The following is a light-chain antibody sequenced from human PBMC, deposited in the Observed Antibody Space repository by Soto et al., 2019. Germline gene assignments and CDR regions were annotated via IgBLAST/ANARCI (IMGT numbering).Light chain of an antibody. V-gene: IGLV2-11*01. J-gene: IGLJ1*01. CDR2: DVI. Sequence: QSVLTQPHSVSGSPGQSVTISCTGTISDVGTYTYVSWYQQHPGKAPKLIIYDVIKRPSGVPDRFSGSKSGNTASLTISGLQAEDEADYYCCSYAGSYTHVFGTGTKVTV. CDR3: CSYAGSYTHV. CDR1: ISDVGTYTY.